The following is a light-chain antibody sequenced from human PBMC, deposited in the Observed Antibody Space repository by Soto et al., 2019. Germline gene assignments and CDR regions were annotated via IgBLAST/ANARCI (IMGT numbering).Light chain of an antibody. Sequence: QSALTQPRSVSGSPGQSVTISCTGTISDVGTYNYVSWYQQHPGKAPKLMIYDVNKRPSGVPDRLSGSKSGKTASLTISGLQAEDEADYYCCSYAGGYTHVVFGGGTKVTV. J-gene: IGLJ2*01. V-gene: IGLV2-11*01. CDR1: ISDVGTYNY. CDR3: CSYAGGYTHVV. CDR2: DVN.